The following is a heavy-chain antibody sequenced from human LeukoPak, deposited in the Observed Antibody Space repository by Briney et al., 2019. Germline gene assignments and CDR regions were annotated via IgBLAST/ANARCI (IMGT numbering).Heavy chain of an antibody. CDR1: GFTFSSYA. Sequence: GGSLRLSCAASGFTFSSYAMHWVRQAPGKGLEWVAVISYDGSNKYYADSVKGRFTISRDNSKNTLYLQMNSLRAEGTAVYYCARTVYGDYEYYFDYWGQGTLVTVSS. V-gene: IGHV3-30-3*01. CDR2: ISYDGSNK. D-gene: IGHD4-17*01. CDR3: ARTVYGDYEYYFDY. J-gene: IGHJ4*02.